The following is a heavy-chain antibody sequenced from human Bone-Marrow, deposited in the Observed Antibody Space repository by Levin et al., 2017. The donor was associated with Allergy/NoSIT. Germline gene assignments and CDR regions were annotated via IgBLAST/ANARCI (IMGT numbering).Heavy chain of an antibody. CDR2: ISGSGGST. CDR1: GFTFSSYA. D-gene: IGHD2-2*01. V-gene: IGHV3-23*01. J-gene: IGHJ5*02. CDR3: AKIFAGGGGRSTSYAPNWFDP. Sequence: GGSLRLSCAASGFTFSSYAMSWVRQAPGKGLEWVSAISGSGGSTYYADSVKGRFTISRDNSKNTLYLQMNSLRAEDTAVYYCAKIFAGGGGRSTSYAPNWFDPWGQGTLVTVSS.